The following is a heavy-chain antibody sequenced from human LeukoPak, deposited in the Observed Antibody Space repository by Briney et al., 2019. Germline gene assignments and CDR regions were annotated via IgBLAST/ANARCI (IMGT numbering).Heavy chain of an antibody. Sequence: GGSPRLSCAASGFTFSSYSMNWVRQAPGKGLEWVSSISSSSSYIFYADSVKGRFTISRDNAKNSLYLQMNSLRAEDTAVYYCARSRAVAGTTPEYFQHWGQGTLVTVSS. V-gene: IGHV3-21*01. CDR2: ISSSSSYI. CDR3: ARSRAVAGTTPEYFQH. CDR1: GFTFSSYS. J-gene: IGHJ1*01. D-gene: IGHD6-19*01.